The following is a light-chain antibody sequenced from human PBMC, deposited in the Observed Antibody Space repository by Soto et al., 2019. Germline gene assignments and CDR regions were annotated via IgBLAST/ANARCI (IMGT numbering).Light chain of an antibody. J-gene: IGKJ1*01. CDR3: QHYNSYSEA. CDR1: QSISSY. V-gene: IGKV1-5*03. CDR2: KAS. Sequence: DIEITQSPSSLSSSVGDRFTITCRASQSISSYLNWYQQKPGKAPKLLIYKASTLKSGVPSRFSGSGSGTEFTLTISSLQPDDFATYYCQHYNSYSEAFGQGTKVDNK.